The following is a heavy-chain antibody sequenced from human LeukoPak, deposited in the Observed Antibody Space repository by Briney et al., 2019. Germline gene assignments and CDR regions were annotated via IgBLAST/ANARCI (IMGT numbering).Heavy chain of an antibody. CDR3: ARGMGPFVY. D-gene: IGHD1-26*01. CDR1: GGSFSGYY. J-gene: IGHJ4*02. V-gene: IGHV4-34*01. Sequence: PSESLSLTCAVYGGSFSGYYWSWIRQPPGKGLEWIGEINHSGSTNYIPSLKSRVTISVDTSKNQFSLKLSSVTAADTAVYYCARGMGPFVYWGQGTLVTVSS. CDR2: INHSGST.